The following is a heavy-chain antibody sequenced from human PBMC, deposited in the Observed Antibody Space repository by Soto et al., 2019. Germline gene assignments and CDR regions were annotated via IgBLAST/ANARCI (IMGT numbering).Heavy chain of an antibody. Sequence: QLQLQESGPGLVKPSETLSLTCTVSGGSISSSSYYWGWIRQPPGKGLEWIGRIYYSGSTYYNPSLKRRVTLSVDTSKNQCSLKLSSVTAADTAVYYCASTVVPAASYSSNKFDYWGQGTLVTVSS. CDR2: IYYSGST. D-gene: IGHD2-2*01. V-gene: IGHV4-39*01. CDR3: ASTVVPAASYSSNKFDY. CDR1: GGSISSSSYY. J-gene: IGHJ4*02.